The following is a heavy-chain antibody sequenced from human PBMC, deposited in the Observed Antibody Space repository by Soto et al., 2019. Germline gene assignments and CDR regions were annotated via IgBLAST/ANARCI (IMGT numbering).Heavy chain of an antibody. CDR3: ARTLGDPTSLFDY. V-gene: IGHV1-46*01. Sequence: QVQLGQSGAEMKQPGASVKLSCQASGYIFIHCFMHWVRQAPGQGLDWMGGINPSSGTTTYAQKFQGRVTVTRDTSKSQVYMELSSLGSGDTAMNDCARTLGDPTSLFDYWGQGSLVTVSA. D-gene: IGHD1-26*01. CDR2: INPSSGTT. J-gene: IGHJ4*02. CDR1: GYIFIHCF.